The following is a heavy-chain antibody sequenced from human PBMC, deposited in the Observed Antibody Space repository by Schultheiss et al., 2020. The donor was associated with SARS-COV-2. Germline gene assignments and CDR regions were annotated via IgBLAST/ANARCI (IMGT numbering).Heavy chain of an antibody. J-gene: IGHJ6*02. D-gene: IGHD1-26*01. CDR1: GFTVSSNY. CDR2: INSDGSST. Sequence: GGSLRLSCAASGFTVSSNYMSWVRQAPGKGLVWVSRINSDGSSTSYADSVKGRFTISRDNSKNTLYLQMNSLRAEDTAVYYCAKTLLGAYYYYGMDVWGQGTTVTVSS. V-gene: IGHV3-74*01. CDR3: AKTLLGAYYYYGMDV.